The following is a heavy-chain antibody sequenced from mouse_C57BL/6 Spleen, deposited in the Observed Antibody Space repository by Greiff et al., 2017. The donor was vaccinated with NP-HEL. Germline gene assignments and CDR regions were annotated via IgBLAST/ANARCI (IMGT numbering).Heavy chain of an antibody. CDR1: GYAFSSSW. D-gene: IGHD2-1*01. V-gene: IGHV1-82*01. J-gene: IGHJ4*01. CDR3: ARYYYGKDYYAMDY. CDR2: IYPGDGDT. Sequence: QVQLQQSGPELVKPGASVKISCKASGYAFSSSWMNWVKQRPGKGLEWIGRIYPGDGDTNYNGKFKGKATLTADKSSSTAYMQLSSLTSEDSAVYFCARYYYGKDYYAMDYWGQGTSVTVSS.